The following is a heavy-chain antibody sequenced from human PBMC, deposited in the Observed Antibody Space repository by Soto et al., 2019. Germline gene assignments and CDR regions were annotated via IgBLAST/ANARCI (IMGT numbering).Heavy chain of an antibody. CDR3: ARDSQELPYYSGMDV. CDR1: GGSISSGGYY. V-gene: IGHV4-31*03. Sequence: SETLSLTCTVSGGSISSGGYYWSWIRQHPGKGLEWIGYIYYSGSTYYNPSLKSRVTISVDTSKNQFSLKLSSVTAADTAVYYCARDSQELPYYSGMDVWGQGTTVTVSS. CDR2: IYYSGST. D-gene: IGHD1-7*01. J-gene: IGHJ6*02.